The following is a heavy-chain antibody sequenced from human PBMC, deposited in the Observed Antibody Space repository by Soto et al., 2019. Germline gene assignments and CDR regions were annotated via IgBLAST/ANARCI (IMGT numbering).Heavy chain of an antibody. V-gene: IGHV1-18*01. J-gene: IGHJ4*02. Sequence: QVQLVQSGAEVKKPGASVKVSCKAYGYTFSSYGLSWVRQAPGQGLEWMGWISAYSGNTVYTQRFKGRLTMATDTSTGTAYMELRSLRSDDTAVYYCTRDFYQSSGYYHYWGQGTLVTVSS. CDR3: TRDFYQSSGYYHY. D-gene: IGHD3-22*01. CDR2: ISAYSGNT. CDR1: GYTFSSYG.